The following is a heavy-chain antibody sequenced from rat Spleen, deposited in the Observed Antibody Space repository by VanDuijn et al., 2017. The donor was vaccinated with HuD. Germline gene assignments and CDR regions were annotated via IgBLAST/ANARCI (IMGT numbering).Heavy chain of an antibody. D-gene: IGHD5-1*01. CDR3: AREVLTGRGYYFDY. V-gene: IGHV2-45*01. J-gene: IGHJ2*01. CDR2: MWSSGNT. Sequence: QVQLKESGPGLVQPSQTLSLTCTVAGFSLTSYNVHWVRQPPGKGLEWMGVMWSSGNTDYHSALKSRLSISRDTSKNQVFLKMNSLQSEDTTTYYCAREVLTGRGYYFDYWGQGVMVTVSS. CDR1: GFSLTSYN.